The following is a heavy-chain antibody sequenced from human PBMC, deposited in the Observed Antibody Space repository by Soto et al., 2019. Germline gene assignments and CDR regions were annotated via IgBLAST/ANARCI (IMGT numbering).Heavy chain of an antibody. Sequence: SETLSLTCTVSGGSISSPNFYWSWIRQHPGKGLEWIGHIYYNGTTYYNPTLKSRVPISVDTSKNQFSLTLTSVTAAATAMYFCATSVGGFVSGSGPYRFWGQGTQVTVSA. V-gene: IGHV4-31*03. CDR1: GGSISSPNFY. CDR3: ATSVGGFVSGSGPYRF. D-gene: IGHD3-10*01. CDR2: IYYNGTT. J-gene: IGHJ4*02.